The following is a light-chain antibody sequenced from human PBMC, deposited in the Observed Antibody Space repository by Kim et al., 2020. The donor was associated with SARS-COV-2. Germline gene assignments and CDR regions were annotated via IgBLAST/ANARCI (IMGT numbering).Light chain of an antibody. CDR3: QQYNSYHT. Sequence: DIQMTQSPSTLSASVGDRVTITCRASQSISSWLAWYQQKPGKAPKLLIYKASGLESGVPSRFSASGSGTEFTLTISSLQPDDFATYYCQQYNSYHTFGQGTKLEI. CDR1: QSISSW. J-gene: IGKJ2*01. CDR2: KAS. V-gene: IGKV1-5*03.